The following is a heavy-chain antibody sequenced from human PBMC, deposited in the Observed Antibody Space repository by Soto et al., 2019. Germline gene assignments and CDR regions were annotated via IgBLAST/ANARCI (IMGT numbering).Heavy chain of an antibody. CDR2: IYWNDEK. CDR3: ARLSTVDSLHAEYFHH. J-gene: IGHJ1*01. D-gene: IGHD4-17*01. V-gene: IGHV2-5*01. Sequence: QITLKESGPPLVRPTQTLTLTCTFSGFSVSTPGVGVGWIRQPPGKVLEWLALIYWNDEKRYRPSLMSRLTISKDTSKNQVVLAMTNMEPVDTATYYCARLSTVDSLHAEYFHHWGQGTLVTVSS. CDR1: GFSVSTPGVG.